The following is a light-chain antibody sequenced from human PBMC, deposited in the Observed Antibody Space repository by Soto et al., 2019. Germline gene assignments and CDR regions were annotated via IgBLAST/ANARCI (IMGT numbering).Light chain of an antibody. CDR2: DVS. J-gene: IGLJ1*01. Sequence: QSVLAQPASVSASPGQSITISCAGTSTDVGGYNYVSFYQQHPGKAPKLIIYDVSNRPSGVSNRFSGSKSGNTASLTISGLQAEDEADYYCSSYTSSSTLVFGTGTKVTVL. CDR1: STDVGGYNY. CDR3: SSYTSSSTLV. V-gene: IGLV2-14*01.